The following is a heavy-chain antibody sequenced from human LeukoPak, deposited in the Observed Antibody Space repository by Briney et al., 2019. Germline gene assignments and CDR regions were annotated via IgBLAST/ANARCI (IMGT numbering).Heavy chain of an antibody. J-gene: IGHJ3*02. D-gene: IGHD6-19*01. CDR2: TYYSGST. CDR3: ARVDVPPALRGGWGAFDI. CDR1: GGSISSGGYY. Sequence: SETLSLTCTVSGGSISSGGYYWSWIRQHPGKGLEWIGYTYYSGSTYYNPSLKSRVTISVDTSKNQFSLKLSSVTAADTAVYYCARVDVPPALRGGWGAFDIWGQGTMVTVSS. V-gene: IGHV4-31*03.